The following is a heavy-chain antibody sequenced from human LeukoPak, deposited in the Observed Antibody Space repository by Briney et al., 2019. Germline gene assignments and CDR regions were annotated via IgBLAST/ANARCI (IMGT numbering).Heavy chain of an antibody. V-gene: IGHV3-23*01. Sequence: PGESLRLSCAASGVTFSTYAMAWVRQAPGGGLEWVSSITASGNTHYADSVEGRFTISRDTSKNTVFLQMISLRADDTAVYYCAKDRSRDGGNFDYWGQGTLVTVSS. CDR1: GVTFSTYA. D-gene: IGHD4-23*01. CDR2: ITASGNT. CDR3: AKDRSRDGGNFDY. J-gene: IGHJ4*02.